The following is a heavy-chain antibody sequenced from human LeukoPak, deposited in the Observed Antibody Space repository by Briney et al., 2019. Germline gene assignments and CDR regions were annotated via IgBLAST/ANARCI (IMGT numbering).Heavy chain of an antibody. CDR2: ISGSGDTT. V-gene: IGHV3-23*01. CDR3: AKGHSAHGTGFDC. Sequence: GGSLRLSCAASGLTFYSYGMSWVRQAPGKGLEWVSGISGSGDTTYYADSVKGRFTISRVNSKNTLYLQMNSLRVEDTAVYYCAKGHSAHGTGFDCWGQGTLVAVSS. D-gene: IGHD1-14*01. CDR1: GLTFYSYG. J-gene: IGHJ4*02.